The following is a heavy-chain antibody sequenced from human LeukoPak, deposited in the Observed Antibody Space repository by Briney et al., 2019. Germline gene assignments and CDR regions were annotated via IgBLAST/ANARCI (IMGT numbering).Heavy chain of an antibody. CDR3: ARLYPPIFGVVPPKGWFDP. J-gene: IGHJ5*02. D-gene: IGHD3-3*01. V-gene: IGHV4-39*01. Sequence: SETLSLTCTVSGVSISSSSYYWGGIPQPPGKGLEWIGSIYYSGSTYYNPSLKSRVTISVDTSKNQFSLKLSSVTAADTAVYYCARLYPPIFGVVPPKGWFDPWGQGTLVTVSS. CDR1: GVSISSSSYY. CDR2: IYYSGST.